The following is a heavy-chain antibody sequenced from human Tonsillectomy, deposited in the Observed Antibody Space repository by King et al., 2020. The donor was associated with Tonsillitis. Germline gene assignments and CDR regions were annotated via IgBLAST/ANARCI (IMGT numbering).Heavy chain of an antibody. D-gene: IGHD6-13*01. CDR2: MYYSGST. CDR3: VRHDHSSSWGMFDP. CDR1: GGSISRSSYY. V-gene: IGHV4-39*07. Sequence: QLQESGPGLVKPSETLSLTCTVSGGSISRSSYYWGWIRQPPGKGLEWIGSMYYSGSTYYNPSLKSRVTISVDTSKNQFSLKLGSVTAADTAVYYCVRHDHSSSWGMFDPWGQGTLVTVSS. J-gene: IGHJ5*02.